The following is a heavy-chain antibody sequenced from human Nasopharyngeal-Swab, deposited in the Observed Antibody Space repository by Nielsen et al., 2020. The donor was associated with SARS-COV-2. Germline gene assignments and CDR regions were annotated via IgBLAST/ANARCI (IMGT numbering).Heavy chain of an antibody. CDR1: GYTFTSYA. D-gene: IGHD4-17*01. V-gene: IGHV1-3*01. CDR3: ARDRLYGDYEVGWFDP. CDR2: INAGNGNT. Sequence: ASVKVSCKASGYTFTSYAMHWVRQAPGQRLEWMGWINAGNGNTKYSQKFQGRVTITRDTSASTAYMELSSLRSEDTAVYYCARDRLYGDYEVGWFDPWGPGTLVTVSS. J-gene: IGHJ5*02.